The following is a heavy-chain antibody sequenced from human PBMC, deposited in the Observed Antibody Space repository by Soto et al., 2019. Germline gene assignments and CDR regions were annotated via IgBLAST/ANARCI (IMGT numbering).Heavy chain of an antibody. CDR3: AGVPVHCSGGSCYPY. CDR1: GFTFSSYA. J-gene: IGHJ4*02. Sequence: GGSLRLSCAASGFTFSSYAMSWVRQAPGKGLEWVSAISGSGGSTYYADSVKGRFTISRDNSKNTLYLQMNSLRAEDTAVYYCAGVPVHCSGGSCYPYWGQGTLVTVSS. CDR2: ISGSGGST. V-gene: IGHV3-23*01. D-gene: IGHD2-15*01.